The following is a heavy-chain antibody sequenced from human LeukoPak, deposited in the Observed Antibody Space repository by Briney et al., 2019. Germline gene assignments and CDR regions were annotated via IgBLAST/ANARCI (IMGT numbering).Heavy chain of an antibody. Sequence: GGSLRLSCAASGFTVSRKYMNWVRQAPGKGLEWVSFIYRCGSTYYTDSVKGRFTISRDKSKNTLYLQMNSLRAEDTAVYYCAKDQAEWETDGQFDYWGQGTLVTVSS. CDR3: AKDQAEWETDGQFDY. J-gene: IGHJ4*02. CDR2: IYRCGST. D-gene: IGHD1-26*01. CDR1: GFTVSRKY. V-gene: IGHV3-66*01.